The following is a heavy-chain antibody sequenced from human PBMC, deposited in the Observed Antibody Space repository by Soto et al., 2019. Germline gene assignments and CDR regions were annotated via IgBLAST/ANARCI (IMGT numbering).Heavy chain of an antibody. CDR1: GGSFSGYY. CDR2: INHSGST. J-gene: IGHJ4*02. Sequence: SETLSLTCAVYGGSFSGYYWSRIRQPPGKGLEWIGEINHSGSTNYNPSLKSRVTISVDTSKNQFSLKLSSVTAADTAVYYCARRRGYCSSTSCSKGYYFDYWGQGTLVTVSS. V-gene: IGHV4-34*01. CDR3: ARRRGYCSSTSCSKGYYFDY. D-gene: IGHD2-2*01.